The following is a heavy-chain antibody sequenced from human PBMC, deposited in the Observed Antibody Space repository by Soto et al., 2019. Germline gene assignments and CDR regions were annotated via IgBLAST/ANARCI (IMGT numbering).Heavy chain of an antibody. CDR1: GGSISSSSYY. V-gene: IGHV4-39*01. Sequence: TVSGGSISSSSYYWGWIRQPPGKGLEWIGSIYYSGSTYYNPSLKSRVTISVDTSKNQFSLKLSSVTAADTAVYYCARHVVTISQRTAFDIWGQGTMVTVSS. D-gene: IGHD3-9*01. J-gene: IGHJ3*02. CDR3: ARHVVTISQRTAFDI. CDR2: IYYSGST.